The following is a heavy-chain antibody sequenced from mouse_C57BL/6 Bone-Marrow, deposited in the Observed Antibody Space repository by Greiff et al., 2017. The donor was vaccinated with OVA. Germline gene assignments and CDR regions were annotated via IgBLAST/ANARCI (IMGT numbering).Heavy chain of an antibody. Sequence: VKLMESGPGLVQPSQSLSITCTVSGFSLTSYGVHWVRQSPGKGLEWLGVIWRGGSTDYNAAFMSRLSITKDNSKSHVFFKMNSLQADDTAIYYCAKDIYYYGSSNYYAMDYWGQGTSVTVSS. D-gene: IGHD1-1*01. CDR3: AKDIYYYGSSNYYAMDY. J-gene: IGHJ4*01. V-gene: IGHV2-5*01. CDR1: GFSLTSYG. CDR2: IWRGGST.